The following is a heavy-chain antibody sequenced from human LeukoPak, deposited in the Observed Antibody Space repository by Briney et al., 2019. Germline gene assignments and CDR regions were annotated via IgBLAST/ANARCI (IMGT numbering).Heavy chain of an antibody. D-gene: IGHD3-10*01. Sequence: GGSLRLSCAASGFSVSSNHMSWVRQAPGKGLEWVSIIYGGGSTYYADSVKGRFTISRHNSKNTLYLQMNSLRAEDTAVYYCAREGGGDGPFDYWGQGTLVTVSS. CDR2: IYGGGST. V-gene: IGHV3-53*01. CDR1: GFSVSSNH. CDR3: AREGGGDGPFDY. J-gene: IGHJ4*02.